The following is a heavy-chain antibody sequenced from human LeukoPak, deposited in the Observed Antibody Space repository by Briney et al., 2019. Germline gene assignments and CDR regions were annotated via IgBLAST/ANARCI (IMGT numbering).Heavy chain of an antibody. J-gene: IGHJ4*02. D-gene: IGHD6-13*01. CDR1: GGSFSGYY. V-gene: IGHV4-34*01. CDR2: INHSGST. CDR3: ARPKGYSSSWAPFDY. Sequence: ASETLSLTCAVYGGSFSGYYWSWIRQPPGKGLEWIGEINHSGSTNYNPSLKSRVTISVDTSKNQFSLKLSSVTAADTAVYYCARPKGYSSSWAPFDYWGQGTLVTVSS.